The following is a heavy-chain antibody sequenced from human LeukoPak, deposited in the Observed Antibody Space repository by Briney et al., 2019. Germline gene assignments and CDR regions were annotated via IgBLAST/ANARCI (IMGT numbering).Heavy chain of an antibody. J-gene: IGHJ4*02. CDR3: ASLYDSSGYLTGFDY. CDR2: IYYSGST. D-gene: IGHD3-22*01. Sequence: PSETLSLTCTVSGGSISSSSYYWGWIRQPLGKGLEWIGSIYYSGSTYYNPSLKSRVTISVGTSKNQFSLKLSSVTAADTAVYYCASLYDSSGYLTGFDYWGQGTLVTVSS. CDR1: GGSISSSSYY. V-gene: IGHV4-39*01.